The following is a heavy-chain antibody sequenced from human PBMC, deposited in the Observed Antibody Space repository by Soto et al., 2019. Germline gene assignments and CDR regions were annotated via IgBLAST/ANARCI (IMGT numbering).Heavy chain of an antibody. CDR1: GFTFSSYG. Sequence: VQLVESGGGVVQPGRSLRLSCAASGFTFSSYGMHWVRQAPGKGLERVAVISYDGSNKYYADSVKVRFTIARDNSKNTVYLQKNSLRAEDTAVYYCAKDYLAAAGKGPFDYWGQGTLVTVSS. J-gene: IGHJ4*02. CDR2: ISYDGSNK. CDR3: AKDYLAAAGKGPFDY. V-gene: IGHV3-30*18. D-gene: IGHD6-13*01.